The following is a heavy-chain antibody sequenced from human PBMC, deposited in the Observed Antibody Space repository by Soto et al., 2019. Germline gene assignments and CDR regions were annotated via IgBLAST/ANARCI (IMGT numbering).Heavy chain of an antibody. CDR1: GGTFSSYA. Sequence: GASVKVSCKASGGTFSSYAISWVRQAPGQGLEWMGGIIPIFGTANYAQKFQGRVTITADESTSTAYMELSSLRSEDTAVYYCARASPHYYDSSGYYQMFDYWGQGTLVTVSS. CDR2: IIPIFGTA. D-gene: IGHD3-22*01. J-gene: IGHJ4*02. V-gene: IGHV1-69*13. CDR3: ARASPHYYDSSGYYQMFDY.